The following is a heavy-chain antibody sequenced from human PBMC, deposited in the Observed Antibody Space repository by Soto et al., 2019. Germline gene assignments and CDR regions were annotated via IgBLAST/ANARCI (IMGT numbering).Heavy chain of an antibody. D-gene: IGHD2-2*01. J-gene: IGHJ6*02. CDR3: ARWRVPAAIGTDGMDV. CDR1: GFTFSSYS. Sequence: GGSLRLSCAASGFTFSSYSMNWVRQAPGKGLEWVSYISSSSSTIYYADSVKGRFTISRDNAKNSLYLKMNSLRDEDTAVYYCARWRVPAAIGTDGMDVWGQGTTVTVSS. V-gene: IGHV3-48*02. CDR2: ISSSSSTI.